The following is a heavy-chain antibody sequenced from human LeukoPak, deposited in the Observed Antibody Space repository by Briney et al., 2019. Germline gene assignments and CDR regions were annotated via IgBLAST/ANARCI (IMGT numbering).Heavy chain of an antibody. CDR3: ARATRDRGNGFDP. J-gene: IGHJ5*02. D-gene: IGHD2-15*01. Sequence: SETLSLTCAVSGYSISSGYYWGWIRQPPGKGLEWIGSIYLSGTTYYNPSLKSRVTLSVDTSKNQFSLKLSSVTAADTAVYYCARATRDRGNGFDPWGQGTLVTVSS. CDR2: IYLSGTT. V-gene: IGHV4-38-2*01. CDR1: GYSISSGYY.